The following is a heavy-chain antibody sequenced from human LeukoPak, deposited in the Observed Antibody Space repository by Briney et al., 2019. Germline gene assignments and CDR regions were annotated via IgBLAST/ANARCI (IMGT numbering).Heavy chain of an antibody. D-gene: IGHD6-19*01. CDR2: ISGSGDST. CDR1: GFTFSSYG. Sequence: GGSLRLSCAASGFTFSSYGMSWVRQAPGKGLEWVSSISGSGDSTYYADSVKGHFTISRDNSKNTVYLQMNSLRAEDTAVYYCAKDSSFGSGWYTNFQYFDYWGQGSLVTVSS. CDR3: AKDSSFGSGWYTNFQYFDY. V-gene: IGHV3-23*01. J-gene: IGHJ4*02.